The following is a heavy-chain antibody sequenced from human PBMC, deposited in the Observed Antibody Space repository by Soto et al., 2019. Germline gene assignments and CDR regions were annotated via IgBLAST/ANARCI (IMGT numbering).Heavy chain of an antibody. V-gene: IGHV4-34*01. J-gene: IGHJ5*02. CDR2: INHSGST. D-gene: IGHD3-10*01. CDR1: GGSFSGYY. Sequence: SETLSLTCAVYGGSFSGYYWSWIRQPPGKGLEWIGEINHSGSTNYNPSLKSRVTISVDTSKNQFSLKLSSVTAADTAVYYCARGLSDGSGMYNWFDPWGQGTLVTVSS. CDR3: ARGLSDGSGMYNWFDP.